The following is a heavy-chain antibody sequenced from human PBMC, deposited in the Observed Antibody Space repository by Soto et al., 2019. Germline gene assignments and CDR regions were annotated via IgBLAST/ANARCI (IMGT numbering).Heavy chain of an antibody. CDR1: GFTFSSYG. Sequence: VQLVESGGGVVQPGRSLRLSCAASGFTFSSYGMHWVRQAPGKGLEWVAVIWYDGSNKYYADSVKGRFTISRDNSKNTLYLQMNSLRAEDTAVYYCARFLDPRYGMDVWGQGTTVTVSS. D-gene: IGHD3-3*01. CDR2: IWYDGSNK. J-gene: IGHJ6*02. V-gene: IGHV3-33*01. CDR3: ARFLDPRYGMDV.